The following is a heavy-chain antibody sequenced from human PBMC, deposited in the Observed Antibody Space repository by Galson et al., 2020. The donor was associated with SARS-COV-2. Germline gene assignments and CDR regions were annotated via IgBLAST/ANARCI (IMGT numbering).Heavy chain of an antibody. CDR1: GESITSGRYN. J-gene: IGHJ4*02. V-gene: IGHV4-31*03. CDR3: ARGAGPTYSDRGVIIGFGQ. CDR2: INESGTT. D-gene: IGHD3-10*01. Sequence: ASETLTLPCPETGESITSGRYNWNWIRHHTGKGLERIGNINESGTTTYNPSLRSRRSLSGDTSKNQFSLNLTSVTAADTAVYYCARGAGPTYSDRGVIIGFGQWGQGALVTVSP.